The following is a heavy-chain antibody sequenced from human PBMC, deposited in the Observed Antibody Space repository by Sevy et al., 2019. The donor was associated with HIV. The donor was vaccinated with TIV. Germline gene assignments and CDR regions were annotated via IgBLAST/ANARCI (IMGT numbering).Heavy chain of an antibody. J-gene: IGHJ4*02. V-gene: IGHV5-51*01. Sequence: GESLKISCKGSGFKLTTYWIGWVRQAPGKGLEWVGIMYPADGNTRYSPSFQVHVTMSADKSISTAYLQWSSLKASDTAIYYCARSSHGYSFAYWGQGTLVTVSS. CDR3: ARSSHGYSFAY. CDR1: GFKLTTYW. CDR2: MYPADGNT. D-gene: IGHD3-22*01.